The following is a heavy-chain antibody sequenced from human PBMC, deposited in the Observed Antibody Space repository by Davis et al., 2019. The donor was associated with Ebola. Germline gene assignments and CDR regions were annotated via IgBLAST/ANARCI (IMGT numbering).Heavy chain of an antibody. J-gene: IGHJ5*02. CDR1: GFTFSSYG. Sequence: PGGSLRLSCAASGFTFSSYGMHWVRQAPGKGLEWVAVIWYDGSNKYYADSVKGRFTISRDNSKNTLYLQMNSLRAEDTAVYYCAREGAAQTYYDFWSGSGAGANWFDPWGQGTLVTVSS. CDR3: AREGAAQTYYDFWSGSGAGANWFDP. D-gene: IGHD3-3*01. V-gene: IGHV3-33*01. CDR2: IWYDGSNK.